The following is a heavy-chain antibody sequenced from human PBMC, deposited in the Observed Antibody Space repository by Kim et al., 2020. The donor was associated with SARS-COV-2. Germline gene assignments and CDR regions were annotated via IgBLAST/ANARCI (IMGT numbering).Heavy chain of an antibody. J-gene: IGHJ4*02. D-gene: IGHD3-3*02. CDR2: ISHSGST. CDR1: GGSFSGFY. CDR3: ANRSGHLNFDY. Sequence: SETLSLICAVYGGSFSGFYWGWIRQPPGKGLEWIGEISHSGSTNYNPSLKSRVTISRDTSKKHFSLKLTSVTAADTAVYYCANRSGHLNFDYWGQGTLVT. V-gene: IGHV4-34*01.